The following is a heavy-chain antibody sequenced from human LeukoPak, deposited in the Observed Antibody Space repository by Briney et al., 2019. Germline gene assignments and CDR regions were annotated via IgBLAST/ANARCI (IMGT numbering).Heavy chain of an antibody. CDR3: AGGTGLPPANYFYYGMDV. V-gene: IGHV3-23*01. D-gene: IGHD3/OR15-3a*01. CDR2: ISASGGST. J-gene: IGHJ6*02. Sequence: GGSLRLSCAASGFTFSSYAMNWVRQAPGKGLEWVSTISASGGSTYYADSVKGRFTFSRDNSKNTLYLQMNGLRAEDTAVYYGAGGTGLPPANYFYYGMDVWGQGTTVTVSS. CDR1: GFTFSSYA.